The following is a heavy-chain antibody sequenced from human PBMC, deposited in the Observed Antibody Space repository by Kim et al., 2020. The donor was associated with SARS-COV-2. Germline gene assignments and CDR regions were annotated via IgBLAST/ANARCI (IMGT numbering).Heavy chain of an antibody. J-gene: IGHJ3*02. V-gene: IGHV4-4*02. Sequence: SETLSLTCAVSGGSISSSNWWSWVRQPPGKGLEWIGEIYHSGSTNYNPSLKSRVTISVDKSKNQFSLKLSSVTAADTAVYYCARRFSPVFTYCGGDCHRLIDAFDIWGQGTMVTVSS. CDR2: IYHSGST. CDR1: GGSISSSNW. D-gene: IGHD2-21*02. CDR3: ARRFSPVFTYCGGDCHRLIDAFDI.